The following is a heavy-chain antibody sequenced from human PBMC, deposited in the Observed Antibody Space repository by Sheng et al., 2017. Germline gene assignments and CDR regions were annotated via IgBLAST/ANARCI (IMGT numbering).Heavy chain of an antibody. J-gene: IGHJ6*02. CDR2: ISYDGSNK. D-gene: IGHD1-1*01. CDR3: ARDLQLELGYYYGMDV. CDR1: GFTFSSYA. Sequence: QVQLVESGGGVVQPGRSLRLSCAASGFTFSSYAMHWVRQAPGKGLEWVAVISYDGSNKYYADSVKGRFTISGDNSKNTLYLQMNSLRAEDTAVYYCARDLQLELGYYYGMDVWGQGTTVTVSS. V-gene: IGHV3-30*04.